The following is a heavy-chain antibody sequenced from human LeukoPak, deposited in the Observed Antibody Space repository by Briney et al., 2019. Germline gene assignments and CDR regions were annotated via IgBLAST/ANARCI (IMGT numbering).Heavy chain of an antibody. CDR1: GGSISTYY. V-gene: IGHV4-59*01. CDR2: IYYTGST. D-gene: IGHD3-10*01. J-gene: IGHJ4*02. CDR3: TRDGVKTPGTGSFDY. Sequence: SETLSLTCTASGGSISTYYWNWIRQPPGKGLEWIGYIYYTGSTNHNPSLRNRVTISVDTSKNQFSLKLSSVTAADTAVYYCTRDGVKTPGTGSFDYWGQGTLVTVSS.